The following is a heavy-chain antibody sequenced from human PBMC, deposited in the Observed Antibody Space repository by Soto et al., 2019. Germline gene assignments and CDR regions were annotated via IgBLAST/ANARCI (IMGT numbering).Heavy chain of an antibody. CDR2: ITSRGSTI. J-gene: IGHJ6*03. D-gene: IGHD3-10*01. CDR1: GFTFSDYY. V-gene: IGHV3-11*01. Sequence: GGSLRLSCTASGFTFSDYYMSWIRQAPGEGLEWVSYITSRGSTIYYADSVKGRFTISRDNAKNSLYLQMNSLRVEDTAVYYCARLGLSVVRGAYHYYMDVWGKGTTVTVSS. CDR3: ARLGLSVVRGAYHYYMDV.